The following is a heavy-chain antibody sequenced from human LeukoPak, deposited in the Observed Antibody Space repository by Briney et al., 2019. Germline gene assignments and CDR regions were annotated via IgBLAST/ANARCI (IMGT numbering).Heavy chain of an antibody. J-gene: IGHJ6*02. CDR1: GFTFDDYT. Sequence: GGPLRLSCAASGFTFDDYTMHWVRQAPGKGLEWVSLISWDGGSTYYADSVKGRFTIYRDNSKNSLYLQMNSLRTEDTALYYCAKEERYCSGGSCYRYYYYGMDVWGQGTTVTVSS. V-gene: IGHV3-43*01. CDR3: AKEERYCSGGSCYRYYYYGMDV. D-gene: IGHD2-15*01. CDR2: ISWDGGST.